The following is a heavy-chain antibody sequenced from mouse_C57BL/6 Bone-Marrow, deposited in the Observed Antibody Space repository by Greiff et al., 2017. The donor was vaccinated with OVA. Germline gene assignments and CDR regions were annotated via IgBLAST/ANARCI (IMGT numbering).Heavy chain of an antibody. D-gene: IGHD1-1*01. CDR3: AIEGITTVVADAMDY. CDR1: GYTFTSYW. V-gene: IGHV1-52*01. J-gene: IGHJ4*01. Sequence: VKLQQPGAELVRPGSSVKLSCKASGYTFTSYWMHWVKQRPIQGLEWIGNIDPSDSETHYNQKFKDKATLPVDKSSSTAYMQLSILTSEDYAVYYCAIEGITTVVADAMDYWGQGTSVTVSS. CDR2: IDPSDSET.